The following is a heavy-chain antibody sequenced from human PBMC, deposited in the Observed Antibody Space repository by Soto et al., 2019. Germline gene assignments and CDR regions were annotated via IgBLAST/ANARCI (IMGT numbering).Heavy chain of an antibody. V-gene: IGHV4-34*01. D-gene: IGHD2-8*02. J-gene: IGHJ4*02. CDR1: GVSFSGYC. CDR3: ARDKITGLFDY. CDR2: INHSGST. Sequence: SETLSLTCAVDGVSFSGYCWTWIRQPPGTGLEWIGEINHSGSTNYNPSLKSRVTISVDTSKNQFSLKLTSVTAADTAVYYCARDKITGLFDYWGQGTLVTVSS.